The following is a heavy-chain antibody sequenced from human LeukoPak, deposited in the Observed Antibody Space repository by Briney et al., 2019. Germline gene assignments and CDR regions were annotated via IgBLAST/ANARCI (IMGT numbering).Heavy chain of an antibody. CDR2: VFYSGST. CDR3: ARHNYYHFWSTLNWFDP. V-gene: IGHV4-38-2*02. D-gene: IGHD3-3*01. Sequence: SETLSLTCTIISSSIRDNYYWGWIRRPPGKGLEWIGSVFYSGSTYFNPSLKSRVTLSVDASNSNFSLKLRSVTAADTAVYYCARHNYYHFWSTLNWFDPWGQGALVTISS. CDR1: SSSIRDNYY. J-gene: IGHJ5*02.